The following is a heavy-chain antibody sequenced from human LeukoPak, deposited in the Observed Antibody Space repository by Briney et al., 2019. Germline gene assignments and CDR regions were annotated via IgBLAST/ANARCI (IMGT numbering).Heavy chain of an antibody. D-gene: IGHD4-17*01. Sequence: GESLKISCKGSGYSFTSYWIGWVRQMPGKGLEWMGIIYPGDSDTRYSPSCQGQVTILADKSISTAYLQWSSLKASDTAMYYCARLGLRPHNPPTYYGDYDPYDYWGQGTLVTVSS. V-gene: IGHV5-51*01. J-gene: IGHJ4*02. CDR2: IYPGDSDT. CDR3: ARLGLRPHNPPTYYGDYDPYDY. CDR1: GYSFTSYW.